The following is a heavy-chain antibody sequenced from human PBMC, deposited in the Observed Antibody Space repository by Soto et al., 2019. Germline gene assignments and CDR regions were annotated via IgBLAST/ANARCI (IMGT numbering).Heavy chain of an antibody. CDR3: ARRSRIQLWLPLDY. CDR1: GGSISSSSYY. CDR2: IYYSGST. J-gene: IGHJ4*02. D-gene: IGHD5-18*01. V-gene: IGHV4-39*01. Sequence: SETLSLTCTVSGGSISSSSYYWGWIRQPPGKGLEWIGSIYYSGSTYYNPSLKSRVTISVDTSKNQFSLKLSSVTAADTAVYYCARRSRIQLWLPLDYWGQGTLVTVSS.